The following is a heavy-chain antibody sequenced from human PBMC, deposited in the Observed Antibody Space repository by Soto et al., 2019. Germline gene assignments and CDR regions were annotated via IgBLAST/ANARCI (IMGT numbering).Heavy chain of an antibody. J-gene: IGHJ4*02. CDR3: AKGRGGSGSLTPRVDF. D-gene: IGHD3-10*01. V-gene: IGHV3-23*01. CDR1: GFTFNNYA. Sequence: EVQLLDSGGGLVQPGGSLRLSCAASGFTFNNYAMTWVRQAPRKGLEWVSAISGGGDTTSYADSVKGRFTVSRDGSKNTLYLQMSSLRAEDTALYYCAKGRGGSGSLTPRVDFWGQGTLVTVSS. CDR2: ISGGGDTT.